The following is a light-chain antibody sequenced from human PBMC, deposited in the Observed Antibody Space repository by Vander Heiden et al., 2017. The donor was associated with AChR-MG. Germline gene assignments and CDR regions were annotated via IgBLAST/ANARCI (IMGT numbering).Light chain of an antibody. CDR1: QSLSSY. CDR3: QQYGNSPRGT. V-gene: IGKV3-20*01. CDR2: AAS. J-gene: IGKJ1*01. Sequence: EIVLPQSPGPLSLSPGERATLSGRASQSLSSYLAWYQQKPGRAPKLLIYAASTRATGIPDRFSGSGSGTDFTHTISRLEPEDFAVYYCQQYGNSPRGTFGQGTKVEIK.